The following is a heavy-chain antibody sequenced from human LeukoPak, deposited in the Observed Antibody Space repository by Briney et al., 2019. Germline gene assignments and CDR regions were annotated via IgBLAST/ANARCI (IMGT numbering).Heavy chain of an antibody. CDR2: TSGSGGST. CDR3: AKIPAAFYYYMDV. CDR1: GFTFSSYA. J-gene: IGHJ6*03. Sequence: GGSLRLSCAASGFTFSSYAMTWVRQAPGKGLEWVSATSGSGGSTYYADSVKGRFTISRDNSKDTLYLQMNSLRAEDTAVYYCAKIPAAFYYYMDVWGKGTTVTISS. D-gene: IGHD2-2*01. V-gene: IGHV3-23*01.